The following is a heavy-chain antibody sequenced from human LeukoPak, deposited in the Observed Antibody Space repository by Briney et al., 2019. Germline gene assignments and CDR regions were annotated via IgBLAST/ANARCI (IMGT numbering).Heavy chain of an antibody. V-gene: IGHV3-21*01. CDR3: ARKMKTGDRVGTFDI. CDR1: GFTFSSHN. J-gene: IGHJ4*02. Sequence: GGSLRLSCAASGFTFSSHNMNWVRQAPMKGLEWVSSIGTDGSYIYYADSVQGRFTISRDNAKNSLYLQMNSLTAEDTAVYYCARKMKTGDRVGTFDIWGQGTLVTVSS. CDR2: IGTDGSYI. D-gene: IGHD1-1*01.